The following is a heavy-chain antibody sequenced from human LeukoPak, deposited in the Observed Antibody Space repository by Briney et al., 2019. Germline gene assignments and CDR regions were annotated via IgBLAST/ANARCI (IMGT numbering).Heavy chain of an antibody. D-gene: IGHD6-19*01. V-gene: IGHV3-21*01. CDR2: ISSSTSYI. J-gene: IGHJ4*02. CDR3: AGAGSETQWRAFDF. Sequence: GGSLRLSCAASGFTFSSYAMNWVRQAPGKGLEWASSISSSTSYIFYADSMKGRFTISRDNAKNSLYLQMNSLRAEDTAVYYCAGAGSETQWRAFDFWGQGALVTVFS. CDR1: GFTFSSYA.